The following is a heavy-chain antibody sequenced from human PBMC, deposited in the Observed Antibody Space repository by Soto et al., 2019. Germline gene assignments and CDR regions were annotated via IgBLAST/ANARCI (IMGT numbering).Heavy chain of an antibody. CDR3: DRIRLVAGTNRDRYFEY. CDR2: IKNKANSYST. D-gene: IGHD6-19*01. V-gene: IGHV3-72*01. J-gene: IGHJ4*02. CDR1: GFTFSEHY. Sequence: EVQLVESGGGLVQPGGSLRLSCEASGFTFSEHYMDWVRQAPGQGLEWVGRIKNKANSYSTEYAASVQGRFTISRDDSKNSLYLQMNSLKTDDTAVYYCDRIRLVAGTNRDRYFEYWGQGTLVTVSS.